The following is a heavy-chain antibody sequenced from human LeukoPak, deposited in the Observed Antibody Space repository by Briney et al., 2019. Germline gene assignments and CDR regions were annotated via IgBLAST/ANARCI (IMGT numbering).Heavy chain of an antibody. V-gene: IGHV4-59*01. D-gene: IGHD3-22*01. CDR2: IYYRGKT. CDR1: GDSINSYY. CDR3: ASAPPLNYYDSSGYYFGPNAFDT. Sequence: PSETLSLTCTVSGDSINSYYWTWIRQPPGKGLEWIGHIYYRGKTNCNPSLKSRVTISVDTSKNDFSLKLSSVTAADTAVYYCASAPPLNYYDSSGYYFGPNAFDTWGQGTMVTVSS. J-gene: IGHJ3*02.